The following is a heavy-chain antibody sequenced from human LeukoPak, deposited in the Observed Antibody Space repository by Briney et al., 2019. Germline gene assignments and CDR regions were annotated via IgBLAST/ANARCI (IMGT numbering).Heavy chain of an antibody. D-gene: IGHD7-27*01. V-gene: IGHV5-51*01. CDR2: IYPGDSDT. CDR1: GYSFPSYW. CDR3: ARPQDFGLTGMNAFDI. J-gene: IGHJ3*02. Sequence: GESLKISCKGSGYSFPSYWIGWVRQMPGKSLEWKGIIYPGDSDTKYVPSFQGQVTISADKSISTAYLQWSSLKASDTAMYYCARPQDFGLTGMNAFDIWGQGTMVTVSS.